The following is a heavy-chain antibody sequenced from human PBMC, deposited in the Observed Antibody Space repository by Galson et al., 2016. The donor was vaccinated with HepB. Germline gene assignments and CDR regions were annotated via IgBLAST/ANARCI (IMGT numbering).Heavy chain of an antibody. D-gene: IGHD1-26*01. CDR3: AKDEFLGGDYYYYGMDV. J-gene: IGHJ6*02. CDR1: GFTFSSYG. V-gene: IGHV3-30*18. CDR2: ISYDGSKK. Sequence: SLRLSCAASGFTFSSYGMYWVRQAPGKGLEWVAVISYDGSKKYYADSVKGRFTISRDNSKNTLYLQMSSLRAEDTAVYYCAKDEFLGGDYYYYGMDVWGQGTTVTVSS.